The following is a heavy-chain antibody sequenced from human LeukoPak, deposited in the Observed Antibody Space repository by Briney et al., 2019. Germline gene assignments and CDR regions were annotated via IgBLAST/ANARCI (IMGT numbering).Heavy chain of an antibody. CDR2: INPNSGGT. D-gene: IGHD1-20*01. CDR3: ARSYNWKLTGDY. CDR1: GYTFTGYY. V-gene: IGHV1-2*02. Sequence: ASAKVSCKASGYTFTGYYMHWVRQAPGQGLEWMGWINPNSGGTNYAQKFQGRVTMTRDTSISTAYMELSRLRSDDTAVYYCARSYNWKLTGDYWGQGTLVTVSS. J-gene: IGHJ4*02.